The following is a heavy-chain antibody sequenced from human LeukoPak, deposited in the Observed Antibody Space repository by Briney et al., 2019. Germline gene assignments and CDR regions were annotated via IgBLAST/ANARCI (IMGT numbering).Heavy chain of an antibody. D-gene: IGHD6-13*01. CDR3: ARRKSSWSWNNWFDP. J-gene: IGHJ5*02. Sequence: ASVKVSCKVSGYTLTELSMHWVRQAPGKGLEWMGGFDPEDGETIYAQKFQGRVTMTEDTSTDTAYMELSSLRSEDTAVYYCARRKSSWSWNNWFDPWGQGTLVTVSS. CDR1: GYTLTELS. CDR2: FDPEDGET. V-gene: IGHV1-24*01.